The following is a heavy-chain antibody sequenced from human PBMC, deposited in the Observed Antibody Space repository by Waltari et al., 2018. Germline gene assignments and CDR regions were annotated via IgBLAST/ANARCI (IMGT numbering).Heavy chain of an antibody. CDR3: ARANLFRSRGLTFDI. D-gene: IGHD3-3*01. CDR2: INTGNGNR. J-gene: IGHJ3*02. V-gene: IGHV1-3*03. CDR1: GYTFSDYA. Sequence: QVQLVQSGAEVKKPGAAVKVSCKESGYTFSDYAVHWVRQAPGQRPEWMGWINTGNGNREYSQEFQGRVTISRDTSASTVYMELSSLRSEDMAVYYCARANLFRSRGLTFDIWGQGTMVTVSS.